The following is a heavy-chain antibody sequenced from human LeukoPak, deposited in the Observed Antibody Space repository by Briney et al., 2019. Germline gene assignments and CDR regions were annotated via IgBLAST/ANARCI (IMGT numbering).Heavy chain of an antibody. CDR2: ISAYNGNT. V-gene: IGHV1-18*01. Sequence: ASVKVSCKASGYTFTSYGISWVRQAPGQGLEWMGWISAYNGNTNYAQKLQGRVTMTTDTSTSTAYMELRSLRSDDTAVYYCARVGALWFGELLSLGYYYMDVWGKGTTVTVSS. CDR3: ARVGALWFGELLSLGYYYMDV. CDR1: GYTFTSYG. J-gene: IGHJ6*03. D-gene: IGHD3-10*01.